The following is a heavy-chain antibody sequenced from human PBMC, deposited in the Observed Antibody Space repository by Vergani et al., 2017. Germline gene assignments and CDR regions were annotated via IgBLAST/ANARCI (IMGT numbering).Heavy chain of an antibody. Sequence: QVQLVQSGAEVKKPGSSVKVSCKASGGTFSSYAISWVRQAPGQGLEWMGRIIPIFGTANYAQKFQGRVTITADESTSTAYMELSSLRSEDTAVYYCACGCCSSTGXYALRAKYYYGMDVWGQGTTVTVSS. CDR3: ACGCCSSTGXYALRAKYYYGMDV. J-gene: IGHJ6*02. D-gene: IGHD2-2*01. V-gene: IGHV1-69*13. CDR1: GGTFSSYA. CDR2: IIPIFGTA.